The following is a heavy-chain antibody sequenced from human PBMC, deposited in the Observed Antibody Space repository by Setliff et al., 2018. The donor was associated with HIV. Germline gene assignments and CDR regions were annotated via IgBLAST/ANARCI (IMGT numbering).Heavy chain of an antibody. CDR2: ISASKGNT. Sequence: RASVKVSCKASGYNFTSNGISWVRQAPGQGLEWMGRISASKGNTKYTQDFQGRVTMTTDTSTSTVYMELRSLRSDDTAVYYCARVPYRSVWFSGGHDAFDIWGQGTMVTVSS. CDR3: ARVPYRSVWFSGGHDAFDI. CDR1: GYNFTSNG. V-gene: IGHV1-18*01. J-gene: IGHJ3*02. D-gene: IGHD6-19*01.